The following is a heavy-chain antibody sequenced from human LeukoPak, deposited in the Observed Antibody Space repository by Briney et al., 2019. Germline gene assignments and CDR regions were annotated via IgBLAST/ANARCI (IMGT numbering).Heavy chain of an antibody. Sequence: GGSLRLSCAASGFTFSNYAIHCVRQAPGKGLEWAALISKDGTNKYYPDSVKGRFTISRDNSKNTLYLQMNSLRAEDTAVYYCAILGYSSSVFDCWGQGTLVTVSS. CDR1: GFTFSNYA. CDR2: ISKDGTNK. J-gene: IGHJ4*02. V-gene: IGHV3-30-3*01. D-gene: IGHD6-13*01. CDR3: AILGYSSSVFDC.